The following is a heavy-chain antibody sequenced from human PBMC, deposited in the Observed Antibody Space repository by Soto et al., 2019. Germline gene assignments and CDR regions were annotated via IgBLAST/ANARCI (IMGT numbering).Heavy chain of an antibody. CDR3: TTERPRITMVRGVIKGVHFDY. Sequence: GSLRLSCAGSGFTFSNAWMRWVRQAQGKGLEWVGRIKSKTDGGTTDYAAPVKGRFTISRDDSKNTPYLQMNSLKTEDTAVYYCTTERPRITMVRGVIKGVHFDYWGQGTLVTVSS. J-gene: IGHJ4*02. D-gene: IGHD3-10*01. CDR2: IKSKTDGGTT. V-gene: IGHV3-15*01. CDR1: GFTFSNAW.